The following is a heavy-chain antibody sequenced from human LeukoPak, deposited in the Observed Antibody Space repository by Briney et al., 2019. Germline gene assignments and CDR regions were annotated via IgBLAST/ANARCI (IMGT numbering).Heavy chain of an antibody. CDR2: INPNSGGT. CDR3: ARVRYDFWSGYYPPNWFDP. J-gene: IGHJ5*02. D-gene: IGHD3-3*01. CDR1: GYTFTGYY. V-gene: IGHV1-2*06. Sequence: ASVKVSCKASGYTFTGYYMHWVQQAPGKGLDWMGRINPNSGGTNYAQKFQGRVTMTRDTSISTAYMELSRLRSDDTAVYYCARVRYDFWSGYYPPNWFDPWGQGTLVTVSS.